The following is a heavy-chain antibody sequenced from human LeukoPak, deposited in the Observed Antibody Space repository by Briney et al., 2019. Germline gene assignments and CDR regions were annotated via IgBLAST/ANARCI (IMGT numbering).Heavy chain of an antibody. CDR3: ARGFGSATQEAFDI. V-gene: IGHV4-4*07. Sequence: SETLSLTCAVSGGSLSNFYWSWIRQPAGRGLEWIGRIYGTVGTSHMPSHNPSLKSRATLSVDTSKNQFSLKMVSVTAADTAVFYCARGFGSATQEAFDIWGPGTVVTVSP. D-gene: IGHD3-10*01. J-gene: IGHJ3*02. CDR2: IYGTVGTSHMP. CDR1: GGSLSNFY.